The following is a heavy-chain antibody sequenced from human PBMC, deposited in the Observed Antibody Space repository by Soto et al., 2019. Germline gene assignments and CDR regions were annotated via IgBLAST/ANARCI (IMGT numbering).Heavy chain of an antibody. CDR3: ARDLHCRGKGCYGGLTNETLPYGMDV. V-gene: IGHV1-2*04. CDR1: GYTFTGYY. CDR2: INPNSGGT. J-gene: IGHJ6*02. Sequence: ASVKVSCKASGYTFTGYYMHWVRQAPGQGLEWMGWINPNSGGTNYAQKFQGWVTMTRDTSISTAYMELSRLRSDDTAVYYCARDLHCRGKGCYGGLTNETLPYGMDVWGQGTTVTVSS. D-gene: IGHD2-15*01.